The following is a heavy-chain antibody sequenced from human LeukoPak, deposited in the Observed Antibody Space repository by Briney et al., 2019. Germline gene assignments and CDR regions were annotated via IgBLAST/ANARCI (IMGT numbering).Heavy chain of an antibody. CDR2: INPNSGST. CDR1: GYTFTGSY. CDR3: TGEPVYSGGWGALDY. Sequence: ASVKVSCKTSGYTFTGSYVHWVRQAPGQGLEWMGYINPNSGSTNYAQSFRGRVTMTRDTSITTAYLVLSGLTSDDTALYFCTGEPVYSGGWGALDYWGQGTLVTVSS. J-gene: IGHJ4*02. D-gene: IGHD6-19*01. V-gene: IGHV1-2*02.